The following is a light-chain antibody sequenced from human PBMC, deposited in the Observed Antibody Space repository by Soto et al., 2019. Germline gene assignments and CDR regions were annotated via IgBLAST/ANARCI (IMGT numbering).Light chain of an antibody. Sequence: DIQMTQSASPLSASMGDTVTITCRASESIDNWLAWYQQKPGKAPKLLIFAASTLVRGVPSRFSGRGSGTEFTLTISSLQADDYATFYCQQYHTDWTLCQGTKVDI. CDR1: ESIDNW. V-gene: IGKV1-5*01. CDR2: AAS. CDR3: QQYHTDWT. J-gene: IGKJ1*01.